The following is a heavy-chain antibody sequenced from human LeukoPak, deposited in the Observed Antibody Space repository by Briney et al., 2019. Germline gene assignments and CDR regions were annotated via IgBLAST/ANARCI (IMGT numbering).Heavy chain of an antibody. D-gene: IGHD2-2*01. V-gene: IGHV1-2*02. J-gene: IGHJ3*02. CDR3: ARGLRAAVFDI. CDR1: GYTFTGYY. Sequence: GGSLRLSCAASGYTFTGYYIHWVRQAPGQGLEWMGWTNPNSGATNYAQKFQGRVTMTRDTSISTAYMELTRLTSDDTAVYYCARGLRAAVFDIWGQGTMVTASS. CDR2: TNPNSGAT.